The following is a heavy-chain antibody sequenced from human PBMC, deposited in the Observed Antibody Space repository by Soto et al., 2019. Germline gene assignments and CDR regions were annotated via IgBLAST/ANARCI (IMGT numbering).Heavy chain of an antibody. Sequence: GGSLRLSCAASGFTFSSYSMNWVRQAPGKGLEWVSYISSSSSTIYXADXVXXXXXXXXXXXXNSLYLQMNSLRDEDTAVYYWXXXYYDSSGYFLDWFDPWGQGTLVTVSS. V-gene: IGHV3-48*02. J-gene: IGHJ5*02. CDR2: ISSSSSTI. D-gene: IGHD3-22*01. CDR1: GFTFSSYS. CDR3: XXXYYDSSGYFLDWFDP.